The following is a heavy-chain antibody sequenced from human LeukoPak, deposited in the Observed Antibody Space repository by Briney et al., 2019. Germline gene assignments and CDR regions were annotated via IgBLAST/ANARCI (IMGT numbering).Heavy chain of an antibody. V-gene: IGHV3-30*18. D-gene: IGHD2-21*02. CDR2: ISYDGSNK. J-gene: IGHJ4*02. CDR3: AKFLPFVVVTPVPGY. CDR1: GFTFSSYG. Sequence: GRSLRLSCAASGFTFSSYGMHWVRQAPGKGLEWVAVISYDGSNKYYADSVKGRFTISRDNSKNTLYLQMNSLRAEDTAVYYCAKFLPFVVVTPVPGYWGQGTLVTVSS.